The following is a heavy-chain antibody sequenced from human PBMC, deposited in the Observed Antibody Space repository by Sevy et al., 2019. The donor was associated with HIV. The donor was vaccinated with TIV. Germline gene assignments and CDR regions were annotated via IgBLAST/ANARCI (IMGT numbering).Heavy chain of an antibody. D-gene: IGHD3-22*01. V-gene: IGHV4-34*01. CDR3: ARVGRGEIVVTHYFDY. CDR2: INHSGST. J-gene: IGHJ4*02. Sequence: SETLSLTCAVYGGSFSGYYWSWIRQPPGKGLEWIGEINHSGSTNYNPSLKSRVTISVDTSKNQFSLKLSPVTAADTAVYYCARVGRGEIVVTHYFDYWGQGTLVTVSS. CDR1: GGSFSGYY.